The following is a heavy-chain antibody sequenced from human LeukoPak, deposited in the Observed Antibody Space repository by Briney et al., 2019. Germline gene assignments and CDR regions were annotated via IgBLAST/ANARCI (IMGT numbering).Heavy chain of an antibody. Sequence: PSETLSLTCAVSGGSISSSNWWSWVRQPPGKGLEWIGEIYHSGSTNYNPSLKSRVTISVDKSKNQFSLKLSSVTAADTAVYYCAGGAGSWLGVFDYWGQGTLVTVSS. CDR2: IYHSGST. V-gene: IGHV4-4*02. D-gene: IGHD6-13*01. J-gene: IGHJ4*02. CDR1: GGSISSSNW. CDR3: AGGAGSWLGVFDY.